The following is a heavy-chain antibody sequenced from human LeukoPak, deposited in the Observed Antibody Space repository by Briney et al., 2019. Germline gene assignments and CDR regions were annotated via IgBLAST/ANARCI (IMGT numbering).Heavy chain of an antibody. CDR2: IYYSGST. J-gene: IGHJ4*02. D-gene: IGHD3-3*01. Sequence: SQTLSLTCAVSGGSISSGGYSWSWIRQPPGKGLEWIGYIYYSGSTYYNPSLKSRVTISVDTSKNQFSLKLSSVTAADTAVYYCARESYDFWSGYYTGIPIFNDYWGQGTLVTVSS. CDR1: GGSISSGGYS. CDR3: ARESYDFWSGYYTGIPIFNDY. V-gene: IGHV4-30-4*07.